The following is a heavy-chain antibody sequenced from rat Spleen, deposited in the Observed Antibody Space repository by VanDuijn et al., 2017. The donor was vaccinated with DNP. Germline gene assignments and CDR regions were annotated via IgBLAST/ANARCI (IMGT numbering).Heavy chain of an antibody. J-gene: IGHJ4*01. V-gene: IGHV5-58*01. D-gene: IGHD3-6*01. Sequence: EVQLVETGGGLVQPGGSLKLSCVASGFTFSNYWMYWIRQAPGKGLEWVASIKTGGGSTYYPDYLKGRFTIPRDNAENTVYLQMNSLRSEDTATYYCVSFNWPVPWGQGTSVTVSS. CDR2: IKTGGGST. CDR1: GFTFSNYW. CDR3: VSFNWPVP.